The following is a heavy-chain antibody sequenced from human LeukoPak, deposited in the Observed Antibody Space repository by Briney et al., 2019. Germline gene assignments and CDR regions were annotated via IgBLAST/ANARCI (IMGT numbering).Heavy chain of an antibody. CDR1: GGSISSYY. J-gene: IGHJ4*02. V-gene: IGHV4-59*01. CDR3: ARYRDGLSLDY. D-gene: IGHD5-24*01. Sequence: SETLSLTCTVSGGSISSYYWSWIRQPPGKGLEWIGYIYYSGSTKYNPSLKSRVSISVDTSKNQFSLKLSSVTAADTAVYYCARYRDGLSLDYWGQGTLVTVSS. CDR2: IYYSGST.